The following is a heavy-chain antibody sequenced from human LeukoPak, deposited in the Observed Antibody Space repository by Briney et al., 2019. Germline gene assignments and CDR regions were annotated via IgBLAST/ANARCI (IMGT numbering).Heavy chain of an antibody. CDR1: GFTFSSYG. CDR2: IRYDGSNK. D-gene: IGHD3-22*01. V-gene: IGHV3-30*02. CDR3: VSGMIEFDY. J-gene: IGHJ4*02. Sequence: GGSLRLSCAASGFTFSSYGMHWVRQAPGKGLEWVAFIRYDGSNKYYADSVKGRFTISRDDAKNSLFLQMNSLRVEDTSVYYCVSGMIEFDYWGQGTRVTVSS.